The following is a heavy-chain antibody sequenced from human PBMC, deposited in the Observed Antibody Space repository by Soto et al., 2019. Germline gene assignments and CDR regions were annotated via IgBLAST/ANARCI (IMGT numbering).Heavy chain of an antibody. J-gene: IGHJ4*02. CDR2: ISYDGSNK. Sequence: QVQLVESGGGVVQPGRSLRLSCAASGFTFSSYAMHWVRQAPGKGLEWVAAISYDGSNKYFEDSVKGRFTISRDNSKNTLYLQMNSLRAEDTAMYYCAKDALGRRYYFDYWGQGTLVTVSS. V-gene: IGHV3-30*18. CDR3: AKDALGRRYYFDY. CDR1: GFTFSSYA.